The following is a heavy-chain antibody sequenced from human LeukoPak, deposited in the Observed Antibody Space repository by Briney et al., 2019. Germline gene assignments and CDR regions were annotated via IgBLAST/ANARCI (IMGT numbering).Heavy chain of an antibody. J-gene: IGHJ4*02. V-gene: IGHV4-39*01. CDR2: IYYTGST. D-gene: IGHD2-8*01. CDR3: ARHRGRNGGYSFDD. Sequence: SETLSLTCSVSGASTSTTNYYWGWIRQPPGKGLEWIGSIYYTGSTYNSPSLKGRVTVSVDTSKNHFSLRLNSVTAADTAVYYCARHRGRNGGYSFDDWGQGTLVTVSS. CDR1: GASTSTTNYY.